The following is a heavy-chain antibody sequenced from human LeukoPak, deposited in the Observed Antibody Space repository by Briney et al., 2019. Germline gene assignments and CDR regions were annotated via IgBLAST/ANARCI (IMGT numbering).Heavy chain of an antibody. CDR1: GGSFSGYY. CDR2: INHSGST. V-gene: IGHV4-34*01. D-gene: IGHD6-19*01. CDR3: ARSTGYSSGPSGY. J-gene: IGHJ4*02. Sequence: PSETLSLTCAVYGGSFSGYYWSWIRQPPGKGLEWIGEINHSGSTNYNPSLKSRVTISVDTSKNQFSLKLSSVTAADTAVYYCARSTGYSSGPSGYWGQGTLVTVSS.